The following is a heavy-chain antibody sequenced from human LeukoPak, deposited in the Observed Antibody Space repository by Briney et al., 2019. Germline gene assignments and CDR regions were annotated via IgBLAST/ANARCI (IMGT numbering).Heavy chain of an antibody. J-gene: IGHJ4*02. V-gene: IGHV1-2*02. D-gene: IGHD6-19*01. Sequence: SLKPSPKPSGYTFTGYYIHSVRQAPGQRLRWMAWINPNSGGTNYAQKFPGRATMPRDTSISSAYMELRTLRSDDTAVYYCARMYSRGWYSAYWGQGTLVTVSS. CDR1: GYTFTGYY. CDR3: ARMYSRGWYSAY. CDR2: INPNSGGT.